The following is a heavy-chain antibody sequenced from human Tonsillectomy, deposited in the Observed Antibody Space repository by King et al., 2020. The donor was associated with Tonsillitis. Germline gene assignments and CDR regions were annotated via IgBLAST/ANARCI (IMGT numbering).Heavy chain of an antibody. J-gene: IGHJ6*02. Sequence: VQLVESGGGVVQPGRSLRLSCAASGFTFSSYGMHWVRQAPGKGLEGVAVIWYDGSNKYYADSVKGRFTISRDNSKTTLYLQMNSLRAEDTAVYYCARPRIAAAELYYYGMDVWGQGTTVTVSS. CDR2: IWYDGSNK. CDR1: GFTFSSYG. CDR3: ARPRIAAAELYYYGMDV. V-gene: IGHV3-33*01. D-gene: IGHD6-13*01.